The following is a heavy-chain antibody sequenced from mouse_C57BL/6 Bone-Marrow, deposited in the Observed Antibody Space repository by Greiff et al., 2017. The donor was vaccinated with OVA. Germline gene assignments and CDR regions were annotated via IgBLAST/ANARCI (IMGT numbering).Heavy chain of an antibody. V-gene: IGHV5-6*01. D-gene: IGHD1-1*01. CDR1: GFTFSSYG. CDR2: ISSGGSYT. Sequence: EVMLVESGGDLVKPGGSLKLSCAASGFTFSSYGMSWVRQTPDKRLEWVATISSGGSYTYYPDNVKGRFTISRDNAKNTLYLQMSSLKSEDTAMYYCARGTVVATPDYWGQGTTLTVSS. CDR3: ARGTVVATPDY. J-gene: IGHJ2*01.